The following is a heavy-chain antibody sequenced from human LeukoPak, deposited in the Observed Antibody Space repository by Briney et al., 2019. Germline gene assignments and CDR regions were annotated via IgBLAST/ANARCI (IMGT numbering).Heavy chain of an antibody. Sequence: GGSLRLSCAASGFTFSSYSMNWVRQAPGKGLEWLSYITSSSSIIYYADSVKGRFTISRDNAKNSLYLQMNSLRAEDTAVYYCARDSPYSGSPHSDAFDIWGQGTMVTVSS. D-gene: IGHD1-26*01. V-gene: IGHV3-48*04. CDR2: ITSSSSII. J-gene: IGHJ3*02. CDR1: GFTFSSYS. CDR3: ARDSPYSGSPHSDAFDI.